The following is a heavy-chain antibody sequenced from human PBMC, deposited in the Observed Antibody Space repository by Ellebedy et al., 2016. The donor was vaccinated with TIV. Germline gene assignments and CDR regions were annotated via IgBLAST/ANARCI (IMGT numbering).Heavy chain of an antibody. D-gene: IGHD7-27*01. V-gene: IGHV1-8*02. CDR3: ARVMRLGWRSYYFDY. Sequence: AASVKVSCKASGYTFTNYDIDWVRQATGQGLEWMGWMNPNSGKTGYAQKFQGRVTMTWNTSINTAYMELSSLIFDDTAVYFCARVMRLGWRSYYFDYWGQGTLVAVSS. CDR2: MNPNSGKT. CDR1: GYTFTNYD. J-gene: IGHJ4*02.